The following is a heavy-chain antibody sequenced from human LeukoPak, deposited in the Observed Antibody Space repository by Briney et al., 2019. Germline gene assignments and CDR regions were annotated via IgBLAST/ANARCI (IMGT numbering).Heavy chain of an antibody. CDR3: AKADLHYDYVWGSYRPVYSYFDY. CDR1: GFTFNTYG. D-gene: IGHD3-16*02. Sequence: GGSLRLSCAASGFTFNTYGMSWVRQAPGKGLEWVSAISGSGGSTYYADSVKGRFTISRDNSKNTLYLQMNSLRAEDTAVYYCAKADLHYDYVWGSYRPVYSYFDYWGQGTLVTVSS. CDR2: ISGSGGST. J-gene: IGHJ4*02. V-gene: IGHV3-23*01.